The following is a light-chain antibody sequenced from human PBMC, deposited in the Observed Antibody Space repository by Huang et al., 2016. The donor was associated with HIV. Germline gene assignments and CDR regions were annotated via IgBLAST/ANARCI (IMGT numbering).Light chain of an antibody. CDR3: HQHSSWPGT. CDR1: QSVGSY. J-gene: IGKJ1*01. CDR2: DAS. Sequence: DIQLTQSPATLSLSPGERATLSCRAGQSVGSYLARYQQTPGQTPRLLVSDASPRATGIPARFSGSGSGTDFTLTISSREPEDVAVYYCHQHSSWPGTFGQGTRVEIK. V-gene: IGKV3-11*01.